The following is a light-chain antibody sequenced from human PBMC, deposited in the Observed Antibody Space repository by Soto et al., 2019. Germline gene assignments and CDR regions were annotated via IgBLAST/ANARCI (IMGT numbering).Light chain of an antibody. J-gene: IGLJ3*02. CDR2: KDS. V-gene: IGLV3-25*03. CDR3: QSADSSGPSWV. Sequence: SYELTQPPSVSVSPGQTARITCSGEALPKQYAYWYQQKPGQAPVLVIYKDSERPSGIPERFSGSSSGTTVTLTISGVQAEDQADYYCQSADSSGPSWVFGGGTKLTVL. CDR1: ALPKQY.